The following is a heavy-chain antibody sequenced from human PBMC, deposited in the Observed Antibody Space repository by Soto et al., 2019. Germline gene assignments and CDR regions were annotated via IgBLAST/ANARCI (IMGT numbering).Heavy chain of an antibody. CDR2: IYYSGST. CDR1: GGSITSYY. V-gene: IGHV4-59*01. D-gene: IGHD2-21*01. Sequence: SETLSLTCTVSGGSITSYYWSWIRQPPGKGLEWIGYIYYSGSTNYNPSLKSRVTISVDTSKNQFSLKLNSVTAADTAMYYCAREERKGIISWFDPWGQGTPVTGS. J-gene: IGHJ5*02. CDR3: AREERKGIISWFDP.